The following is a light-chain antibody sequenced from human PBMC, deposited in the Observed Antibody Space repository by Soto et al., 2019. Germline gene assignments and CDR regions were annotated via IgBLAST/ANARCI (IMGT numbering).Light chain of an antibody. CDR2: DVN. V-gene: IGLV2-14*01. Sequence: QSALTQPASVSGSPGQSITISCTGTSSDVGRYNYVSWYQQHPGTAPKLMIYDVNSRPSGVSTRCSCSKSGNTASLTISGHQAEDEADYYCSSYTRDSTLVFGTGTKLTVL. CDR3: SSYTRDSTLV. J-gene: IGLJ1*01. CDR1: SSDVGRYNY.